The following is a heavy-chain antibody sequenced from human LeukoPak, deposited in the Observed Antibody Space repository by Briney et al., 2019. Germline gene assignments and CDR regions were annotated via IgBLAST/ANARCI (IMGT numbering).Heavy chain of an antibody. Sequence: GGSLRLSCAASGFTFSSYGMHWVRQAPGKGLEWVAVIWYDGSNKYYADSVKGRFTISRDNSKNTLYLQMNSLRAEDTAVYYCARDAHTGSGTYWGGVDYYYGLDVWGQGTTVTVSS. J-gene: IGHJ6*02. D-gene: IGHD3-10*01. CDR2: IWYDGSNK. V-gene: IGHV3-33*01. CDR3: ARDAHTGSGTYWGGVDYYYGLDV. CDR1: GFTFSSYG.